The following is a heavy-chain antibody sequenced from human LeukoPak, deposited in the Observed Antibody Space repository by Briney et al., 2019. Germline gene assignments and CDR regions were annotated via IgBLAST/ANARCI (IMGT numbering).Heavy chain of an antibody. J-gene: IGHJ5*02. CDR3: GRELGGGTTREDWLDP. Sequence: ASVKVSCKASGHTFTDYHIHWVRQAPGQGLEWMGWINRNSGATHYAQKFQGRVTMTRDTSISTTHMDLTSLTFDDTAVYYCGRELGGGTTREDWLDPWGQGTLVTVSS. V-gene: IGHV1-2*02. CDR1: GHTFTDYH. CDR2: INRNSGAT. D-gene: IGHD1-1*01.